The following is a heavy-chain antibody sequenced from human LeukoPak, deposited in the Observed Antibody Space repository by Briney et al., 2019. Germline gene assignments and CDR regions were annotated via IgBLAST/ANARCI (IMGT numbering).Heavy chain of an antibody. D-gene: IGHD1-26*01. CDR2: INHSGST. CDR1: GGSISSSSYY. Sequence: PSETLSLTCTGSGGSISSSSYYWSWIRQPPGKGLEWIGEINHSGSTNYNPSLKSRVTISVDTSKNQFSLKLSSVTAADTAVYYCARGRGATRVSDWGQGTLVTVSS. V-gene: IGHV4-39*07. J-gene: IGHJ4*02. CDR3: ARGRGATRVSD.